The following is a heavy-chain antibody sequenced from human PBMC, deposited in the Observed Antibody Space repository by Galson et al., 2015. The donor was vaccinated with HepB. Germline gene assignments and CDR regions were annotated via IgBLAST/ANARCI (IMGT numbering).Heavy chain of an antibody. V-gene: IGHV3-30*18. Sequence: SLRLSCAASGFTFSRHGMHWVRQAPGKGLAWVALISYAGSNNYYADSVKGRFTDSRDNSKNTVFLQMDSLRVEDTAIYYCGKETFGWETDFSSMDVSGKGTPVPVSS. CDR1: GFTFSRHG. D-gene: IGHD3-16*01. CDR3: GKETFGWETDFSSMDV. J-gene: IGHJ6*03. CDR2: ISYAGSNN.